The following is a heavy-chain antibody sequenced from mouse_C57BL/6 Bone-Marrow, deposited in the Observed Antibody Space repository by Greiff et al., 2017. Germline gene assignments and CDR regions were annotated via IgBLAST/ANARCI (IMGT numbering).Heavy chain of an antibody. CDR3: ARYDYDGTDFDY. V-gene: IGHV1-55*01. Sequence: QVQLQQPGAELVKPGASVKMSCKASGYTFTSYWITWVKQRPGQGLEWIGDIYPGSGSTNYNEKFKSKATLTVDTSSSTAYMPLSSLTSEDSAVYYCARYDYDGTDFDYWGQGTTLTVSS. CDR2: IYPGSGST. CDR1: GYTFTSYW. D-gene: IGHD2-4*01. J-gene: IGHJ2*01.